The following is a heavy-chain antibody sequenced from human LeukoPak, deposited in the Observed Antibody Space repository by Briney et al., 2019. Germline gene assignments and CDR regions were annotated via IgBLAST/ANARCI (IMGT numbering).Heavy chain of an antibody. Sequence: ASVKVSCKASGYTFTSYGISWVRQAPGQGLEWMGGIIPIFGTANYAQKFQGRVTITTDESTSTAYMELSSLRSEDTAVYYCARDSRRIAALYYYYYYMDVWGKGTTVTVSS. CDR2: IIPIFGTA. D-gene: IGHD6-6*01. CDR3: ARDSRRIAALYYYYYYMDV. V-gene: IGHV1-69*05. CDR1: GYTFTSYG. J-gene: IGHJ6*03.